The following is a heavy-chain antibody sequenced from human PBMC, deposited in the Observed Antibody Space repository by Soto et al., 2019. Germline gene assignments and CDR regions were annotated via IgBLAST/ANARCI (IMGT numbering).Heavy chain of an antibody. CDR1: GGSISSGGYS. V-gene: IGHV4-30-2*01. D-gene: IGHD3-10*01. J-gene: IGHJ4*02. Sequence: QLQLQESGSGLVKPSQTLSLTCAVSGGSISSGGYSWSWIRQPPGKGLEWIGYIYHSGSTYYNPSHKSRVTISVDRTKNQFSLKLSSVTAADTAVYYCAGGALWFGVSFDYWGQGTLVNVSS. CDR3: AGGALWFGVSFDY. CDR2: IYHSGST.